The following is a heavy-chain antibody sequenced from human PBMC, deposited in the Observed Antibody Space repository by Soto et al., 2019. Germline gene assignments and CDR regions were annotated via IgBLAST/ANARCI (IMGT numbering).Heavy chain of an antibody. CDR3: SRQGDYGDYYYGMDV. CDR2: IYYSGST. J-gene: IGHJ6*02. Sequence: QLQLQESGPGLVKPSETLSLTCTVSGGSISSSSYYWCWIRQPPGKGLEWIGSIYYSGSTYYNPSLKSRVTISVDTSKNQFSLKLSSVTAADTAVYYCSRQGDYGDYYYGMDVWGQGTTVTFSS. V-gene: IGHV4-39*01. CDR1: GGSISSSSYY. D-gene: IGHD4-17*01.